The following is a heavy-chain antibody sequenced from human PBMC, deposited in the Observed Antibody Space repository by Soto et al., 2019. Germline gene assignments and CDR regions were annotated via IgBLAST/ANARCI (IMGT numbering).Heavy chain of an antibody. CDR3: ARRPYFAGSGSLDYFDY. Sequence: QVNLQESGPGLVRPSQTLSLTCTVSGGSISSGDVYWSWIRQAPGKDLEWIGYIYRSGSTKYNPSLKSRATLSVDTSKSQFSLNLRSVTAADTAVYYCARRPYFAGSGSLDYFDYWGQGTLVTVSS. V-gene: IGHV4-30-4*01. CDR2: IYRSGST. CDR1: GGSISSGDVY. D-gene: IGHD3-10*01. J-gene: IGHJ4*02.